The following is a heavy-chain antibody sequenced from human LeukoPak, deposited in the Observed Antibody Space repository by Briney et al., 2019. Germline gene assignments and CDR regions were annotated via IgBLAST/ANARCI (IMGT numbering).Heavy chain of an antibody. CDR3: ATTRREDGSGSFDY. V-gene: IGHV4-59*08. CDR2: VYYGGSS. Sequence: SETLSLTCTVSGGPISRYYWSWIRDPPGKGLECIGYVYYGGSSNYNPSLKSRVTISVDTSKNQFSLKLSSVTAADTAVYYCATTRREDGSGSFDYWGQGALVTVSS. J-gene: IGHJ4*02. CDR1: GGPISRYY. D-gene: IGHD3-10*01.